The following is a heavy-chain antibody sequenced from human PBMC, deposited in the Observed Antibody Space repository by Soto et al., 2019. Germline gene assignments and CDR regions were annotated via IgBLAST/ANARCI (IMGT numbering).Heavy chain of an antibody. CDR1: GGSFKSGSYS. CDR3: ARDFAYFDS. J-gene: IGHJ4*02. CDR2: VYHTGRT. D-gene: IGHD3-3*01. V-gene: IGHV4-61*01. Sequence: QVQLQESGPGLVKPSETLSLTCTVSGGSFKSGSYSWSWIRQPPGKVLEWIGYVYHTGRTSYNPSLQSRVSISMDTSKNQFSLNLDSVTAADTAVYFCARDFAYFDSWGQGTLVTVSS.